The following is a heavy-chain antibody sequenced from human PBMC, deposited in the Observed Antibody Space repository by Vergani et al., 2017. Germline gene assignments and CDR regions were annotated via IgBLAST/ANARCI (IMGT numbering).Heavy chain of an antibody. Sequence: QVQLVQSGAEVKKPGASVKVSCKASGYTFTSYYMHWVRQAPGQGLEWMGIINPSGGSTSYAQKFQGRVTMTRDTSTSTVYMELSSLRSEDTAVYYCARGHRDGYNLRSLFDYWGQGTLVTVSS. J-gene: IGHJ4*02. CDR1: GYTFTSYY. CDR3: ARGHRDGYNLRSLFDY. CDR2: INPSGGST. D-gene: IGHD5-24*01. V-gene: IGHV1-46*01.